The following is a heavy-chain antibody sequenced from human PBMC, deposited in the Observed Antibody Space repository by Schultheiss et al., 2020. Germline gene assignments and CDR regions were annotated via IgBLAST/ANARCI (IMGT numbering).Heavy chain of an antibody. D-gene: IGHD6-6*01. CDR1: GYTLTELS. V-gene: IGHV1-24*01. J-gene: IGHJ6*02. Sequence: ASVKVSCKVSGYTLTELSMHWVRQAPGKGLEWMGGFDPEDGETIYAQKFQGRVTMTEDTSTDTAYMELSSLRSEDTAVYYCARDALEYSSSEQGDGMDVWGQGTTVTVSS. CDR2: FDPEDGET. CDR3: ARDALEYSSSEQGDGMDV.